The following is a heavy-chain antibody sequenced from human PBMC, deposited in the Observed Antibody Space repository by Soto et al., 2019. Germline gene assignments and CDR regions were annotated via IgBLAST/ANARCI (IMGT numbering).Heavy chain of an antibody. CDR2: ISYDGSNK. V-gene: IGHV3-30*18. CDR3: AKEGGPGYSSGWYSDYYYGMDV. CDR1: GFTFSSYG. Sequence: QVQLVESGGGVVQPGRSLRLSCAASGFTFSSYGMHWVRQAPGKGLEWGAVISYDGSNKYYADSVKGRFTISRDNSKNTLYLQMNSLRAEDTAVYYCAKEGGPGYSSGWYSDYYYGMDVWGQGTTVTVSS. D-gene: IGHD6-19*01. J-gene: IGHJ6*02.